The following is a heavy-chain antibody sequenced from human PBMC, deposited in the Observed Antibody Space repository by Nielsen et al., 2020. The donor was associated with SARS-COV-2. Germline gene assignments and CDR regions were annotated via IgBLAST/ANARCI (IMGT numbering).Heavy chain of an antibody. CDR3: AAARGPRYSSGWYGLD. CDR2: INPNSGGA. V-gene: IGHV1-2*02. D-gene: IGHD6-13*01. J-gene: IGHJ4*02. Sequence: ASVKVSCKSSGSTFSGYFMHWVRQAPGQGLEWMGWINPNSGGANLAQRFHGRLTMTSDTTASTAYMELARLRSDDTAVYYCAAARGPRYSSGWYGLDWGQGTLVTVSS. CDR1: GSTFSGYF.